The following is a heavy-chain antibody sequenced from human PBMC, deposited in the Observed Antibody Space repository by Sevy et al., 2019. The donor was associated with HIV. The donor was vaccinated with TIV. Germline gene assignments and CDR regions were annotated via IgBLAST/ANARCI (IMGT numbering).Heavy chain of an antibody. J-gene: IGHJ4*02. D-gene: IGHD3-10*01. CDR1: GFTFNYHF. V-gene: IGHV3-21*01. CDR2: ISSASSYI. Sequence: GSLRLSCAASGFTFNYHFMNWVRQVPGKGLEWVSYISSASSYINYSDSVKGRFTISRDNAKNLVFLEMNNLRPADTAVYFCARGDYYGSLYYFDYWGQGTLVTVSS. CDR3: ARGDYYGSLYYFDY.